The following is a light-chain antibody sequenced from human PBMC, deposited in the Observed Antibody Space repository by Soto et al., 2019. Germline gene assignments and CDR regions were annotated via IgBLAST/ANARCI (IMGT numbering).Light chain of an antibody. CDR3: STHTTSGALQV. CDR2: GVS. J-gene: IGLJ1*01. V-gene: IGLV2-14*01. Sequence: QSALTQPASVSGSPGQSITISCTGTSSDVGGYNYVSWYQQLPGKAPKLMIYGVSNRPSGVSNRFSGSKSGNTASLTISGLQADDEADYYCSTHTTSGALQVFGTGTKLTVL. CDR1: SSDVGGYNY.